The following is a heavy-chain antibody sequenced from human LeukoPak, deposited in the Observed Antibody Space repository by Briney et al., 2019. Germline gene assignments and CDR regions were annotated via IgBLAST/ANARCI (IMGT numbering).Heavy chain of an antibody. CDR3: ARRYYYDSSGTFDY. CDR1: GGSISGYY. J-gene: IGHJ4*02. D-gene: IGHD3-22*01. V-gene: IGHV4-59*01. Sequence: PSETLSLXCTVSGGSISGYYWSWIRQPPGKGLEWIGYIYYSGSTNYNPSLKSRVTISVDTSKNQFSLKLSSVTAADTAVYYCARRYYYDSSGTFDYWGQGTLVTVSS. CDR2: IYYSGST.